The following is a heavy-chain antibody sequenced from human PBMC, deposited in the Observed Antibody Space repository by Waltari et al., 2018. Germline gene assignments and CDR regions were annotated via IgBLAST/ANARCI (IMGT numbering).Heavy chain of an antibody. CDR3: AKMAGTWQLAENWFDP. D-gene: IGHD6-6*01. CDR2: IPDSGIT. J-gene: IGHJ5*02. Sequence: QVRLQESGPGLVTPSETLSLTCTVSGGAIHHYSWGWFRQYPGKGLEGVGHIPDSGITNYNPSLKRRVSMSIDTSKNQFTLNVTSVTAADSAVYYCAKMAGTWQLAENWFDPWGQGTLVTVSS. V-gene: IGHV4-59*01. CDR1: GGAIHHYS.